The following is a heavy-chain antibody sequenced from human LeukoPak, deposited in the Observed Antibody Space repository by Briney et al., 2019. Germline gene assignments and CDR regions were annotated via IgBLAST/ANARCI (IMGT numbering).Heavy chain of an antibody. CDR3: AREGYYDSSGSTDY. CDR2: INPNSGGT. V-gene: IGHV1-2*02. D-gene: IGHD3-22*01. J-gene: IGHJ4*02. CDR1: GYTFTGYY. Sequence: ASVKVSCKASGYTFTGYYMHWVRQAPGQGLELMGWINPNSGGTNYAQKFQGRVTMTRDTSISTAYMELSRLRSDDTAVYYCAREGYYDSSGSTDYWGQGTLVTVSS.